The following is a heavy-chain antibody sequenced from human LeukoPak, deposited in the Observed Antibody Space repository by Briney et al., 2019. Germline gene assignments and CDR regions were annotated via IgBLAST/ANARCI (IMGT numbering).Heavy chain of an antibody. D-gene: IGHD2-2*01. CDR2: ISSSSSTI. Sequence: GGSMRLSCAASGFTFSSCSMNWVRQAPGKGLEWVSYISSSSSTIYYADSVEGRFTISRDNAKNSLYLQMNSLRAEDTAVYYCATIYCSSTSCQGDAFDIWGQGTMVTVSS. J-gene: IGHJ3*02. V-gene: IGHV3-48*01. CDR3: ATIYCSSTSCQGDAFDI. CDR1: GFTFSSCS.